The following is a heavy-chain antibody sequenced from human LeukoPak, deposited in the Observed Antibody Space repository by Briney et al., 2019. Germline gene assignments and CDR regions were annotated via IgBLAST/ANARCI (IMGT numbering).Heavy chain of an antibody. CDR1: GFSLSTSGVS. D-gene: IGHD3-10*01. CDR3: AHLSSVWRFGELLYRYFDY. CDR2: IYWDDDK. Sequence: SGPTLVNPTQTLTLTCTFSGFSLSTSGVSVGWIRQPLGKALEWLALIYWDDDKRYSPSLKSRLTITKDTSKNQVVLTMTYMDPVDTAAFYCAHLSSVWRFGELLYRYFDYWGQGTLVTVSS. V-gene: IGHV2-5*02. J-gene: IGHJ4*02.